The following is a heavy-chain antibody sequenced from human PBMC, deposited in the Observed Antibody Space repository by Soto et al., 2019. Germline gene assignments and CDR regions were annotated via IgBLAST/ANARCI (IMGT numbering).Heavy chain of an antibody. CDR3: ARRTCSGGSCPFDY. CDR1: GGSISSGGYY. J-gene: IGHJ4*02. Sequence: PSETLSLTCTVSGGSISSGGYYWSWIRQHPGKGLEWIGYIYYSGSTYYNPSLKSRVTISVDTSKNQFSLKLSSVTAADTAVYYCARRTCSGGSCPFDYWGQGTLVTVSS. D-gene: IGHD2-15*01. CDR2: IYYSGST. V-gene: IGHV4-31*03.